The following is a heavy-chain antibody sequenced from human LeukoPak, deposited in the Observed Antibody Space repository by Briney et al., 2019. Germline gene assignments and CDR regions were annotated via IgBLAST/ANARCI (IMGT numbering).Heavy chain of an antibody. J-gene: IGHJ4*02. Sequence: ASETLSLTCTVSGGSISSYYWSWIRQPAGKGLEWIGRIYTSGSTNYNPSLRSRVTISVDKSKNQFSLKLSSVTAADTAVYYCAREGIAVAGTPSFDYWGQGTLVTVSS. D-gene: IGHD6-19*01. CDR3: AREGIAVAGTPSFDY. CDR1: GGSISSYY. CDR2: IYTSGST. V-gene: IGHV4-4*07.